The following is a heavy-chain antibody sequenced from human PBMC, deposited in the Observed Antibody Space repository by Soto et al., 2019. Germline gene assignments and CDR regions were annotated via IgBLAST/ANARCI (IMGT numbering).Heavy chain of an antibody. J-gene: IGHJ3*02. CDR3: AKARTRSYADALDI. D-gene: IGHD2-8*01. V-gene: IGHV3-23*01. CDR2: ISASGGST. CDR1: GFTFNNYA. Sequence: EVQLLESGGGLVQPGGSLRLSCAASGFTFNNYAMNWVRQAPGKGLEWVSSISASGGSTYYADSVRGRFTISRDNSKNTLYLQTNSLRVEDTAVYYCAKARTRSYADALDIWGQGTLVTVSS.